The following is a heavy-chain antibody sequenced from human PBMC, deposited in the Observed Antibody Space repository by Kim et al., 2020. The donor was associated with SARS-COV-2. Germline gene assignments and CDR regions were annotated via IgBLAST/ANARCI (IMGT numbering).Heavy chain of an antibody. CDR3: ARSLYSSGWSGSLGY. CDR2: INAGNGNT. V-gene: IGHV1-3*01. J-gene: IGHJ4*02. Sequence: ASVKVSCKASGYTFTSYAMHWVRQAPGQRLEWMGWINAGNGNTKYSQKFQGRVTITRDTSASTAYMELSSLRSEDTAVYYCARSLYSSGWSGSLGYWGQGTLVTVSS. D-gene: IGHD6-19*01. CDR1: GYTFTSYA.